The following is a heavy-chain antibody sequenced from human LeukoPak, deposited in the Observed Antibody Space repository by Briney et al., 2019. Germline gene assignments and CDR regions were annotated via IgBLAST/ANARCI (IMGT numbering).Heavy chain of an antibody. CDR2: IYTIGST. D-gene: IGHD3-16*01. CDR1: AGSISSYY. CDR3: GRDRYDYVWGSPLLGHDACDM. J-gene: IGHJ3*02. Sequence: PETLSLTCIPSAGSISSYYSSWIRQPAEGGREWMVLIYTIGSTNYNTYLQSRVTMSVDTYQSHFSLKLRSVAAADTAVYYCGRDRYDYVWGSPLLGHDACDMWGKGKMDSVS. V-gene: IGHV4-4*07.